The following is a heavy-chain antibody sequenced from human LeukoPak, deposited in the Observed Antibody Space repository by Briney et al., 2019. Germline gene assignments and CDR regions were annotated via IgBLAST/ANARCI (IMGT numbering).Heavy chain of an antibody. Sequence: GGSLRLSCAASRFTFSNYGMHWVRQAPGKGLEWVAVSSYTGATTYYADSVQGRFTISRDNSKNTLYLQMNSLKADDTAIYYCAKEADIYTWGTYRGAFDYWGRGTLVTVSS. CDR1: RFTFSNYG. CDR2: SSYTGATT. V-gene: IGHV3-30*18. CDR3: AKEADIYTWGTYRGAFDY. D-gene: IGHD3-16*02. J-gene: IGHJ4*02.